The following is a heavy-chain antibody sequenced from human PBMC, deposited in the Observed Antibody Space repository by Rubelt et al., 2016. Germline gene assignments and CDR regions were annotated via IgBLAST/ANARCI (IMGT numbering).Heavy chain of an antibody. D-gene: IGHD6-13*01. Sequence: QLQLQESGPGLVKPSATLSLTCTVSGDSISSRYWRWLRQPPGMGLDWIGYMSYGGSANYTPSLKSRVTISIDTSRNQFSLKVSSVTAADTAMDYRARHLGRYSSTWGFDYWGQGTLVTVSS. CDR3: ARHLGRYSSTWGFDY. J-gene: IGHJ4*02. V-gene: IGHV4-59*08. CDR2: MSYGGSA. CDR1: GDSISSRY.